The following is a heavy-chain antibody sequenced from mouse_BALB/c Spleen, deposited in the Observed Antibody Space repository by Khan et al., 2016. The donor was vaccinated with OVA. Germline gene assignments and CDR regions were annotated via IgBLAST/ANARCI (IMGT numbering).Heavy chain of an antibody. CDR1: GYSITSGYF. V-gene: IGHV3-6*02. D-gene: IGHD3-1*01. CDR2: IRYDGNS. CDR3: ARGGSSGPAWFAY. Sequence: EVQLQESGPGLVKPSQSLSLTCSVTGYSITSGYFWNWIRQFPGNKLEWMGYIRYDGNSNYNPSLKNRISITRDTSKNQFFRKLNSVTPEYTATYYCARGGSSGPAWFAYWGQGTLVTVSA. J-gene: IGHJ3*01.